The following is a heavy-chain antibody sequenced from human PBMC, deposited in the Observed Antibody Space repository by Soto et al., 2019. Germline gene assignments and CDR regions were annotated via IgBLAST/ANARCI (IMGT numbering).Heavy chain of an antibody. Sequence: QITLKESGPTLVKPTETLTLTCTFSGFSLSTSGVGVGWIRQPPGKALELLARIYWDDDKRYSPSLENRLTITKDTPKNQVVLTTTNMDPVNTGTYYRAHRSLTGGYFDSWGQGILVTVSS. D-gene: IGHD1-26*01. V-gene: IGHV2-5*02. CDR1: GFSLSTSGVG. CDR3: AHRSLTGGYFDS. J-gene: IGHJ4*02. CDR2: IYWDDDK.